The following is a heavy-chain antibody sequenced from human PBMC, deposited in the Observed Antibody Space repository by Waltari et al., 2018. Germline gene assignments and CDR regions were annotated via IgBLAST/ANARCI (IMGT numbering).Heavy chain of an antibody. J-gene: IGHJ4*02. CDR3: AKEDFWSGVDY. V-gene: IGHV3-30*02. CDR1: GFTFTSYG. D-gene: IGHD3-3*01. Sequence: QVQLVESGGGVVQPGGSLRLSCAASGFTFTSYGMHWVRQAPGKGLEWVAFIRDDGSNKYYADSVKGRFTISRDNSKNTLYLQMNSLRAEDTAVYYCAKEDFWSGVDYWGQGTLVTVSS. CDR2: IRDDGSNK.